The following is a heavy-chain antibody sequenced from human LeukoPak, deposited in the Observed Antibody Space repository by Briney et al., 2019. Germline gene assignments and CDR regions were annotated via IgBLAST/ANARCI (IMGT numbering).Heavy chain of an antibody. V-gene: IGHV3-23*01. CDR2: LSDSSGST. CDR3: AKGGAVAGPHYYNMDV. Sequence: GGSLRLSCAASGFTFSNYAMTWVRQAPGRGLEWVSALSDSSGSTYYADSVKGRFTISRDNSKNTLYLQMNSLRAEDTAVYYRAKGGAVAGPHYYNMDVWGQGTTVTVSS. J-gene: IGHJ6*02. CDR1: GFTFSNYA. D-gene: IGHD6-19*01.